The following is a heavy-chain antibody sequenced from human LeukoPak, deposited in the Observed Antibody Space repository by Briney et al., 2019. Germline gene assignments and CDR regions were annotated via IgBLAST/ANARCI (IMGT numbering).Heavy chain of an antibody. V-gene: IGHV3-9*03. CDR2: ISWNSGSI. J-gene: IGHJ3*02. Sequence: PGRSLRLSCAASGFTFDDYAMHWVRQAPGKGLEWVSGISWNSGSIGYADSVKGRFAISRDNAKNSLYLQMNSLRAEDMALYYCARGTRLAFDIWGQGKMVTVSS. CDR1: GFTFDDYA. CDR3: ARGTRLAFDI. D-gene: IGHD1-1*01.